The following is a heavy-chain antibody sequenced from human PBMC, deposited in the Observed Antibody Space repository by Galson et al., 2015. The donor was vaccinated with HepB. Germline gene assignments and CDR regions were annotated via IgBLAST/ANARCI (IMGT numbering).Heavy chain of an antibody. CDR2: ISFDGTNK. V-gene: IGHV3-30*04. Sequence: SLRLSCAASGFTFSVYAMHWVRQAPGKGLEWVAVISFDGTNKYYADSVKGRFTISRDNSKNTLYLRMNSLRAEDTAVYYCAREQQQWLVRYYYYDMDVWGQGTTVTVSS. J-gene: IGHJ6*02. CDR1: GFTFSVYA. D-gene: IGHD6-19*01. CDR3: AREQQQWLVRYYYYDMDV.